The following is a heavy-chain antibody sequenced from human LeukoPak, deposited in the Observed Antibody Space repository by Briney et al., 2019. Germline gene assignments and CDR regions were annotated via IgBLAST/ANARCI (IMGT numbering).Heavy chain of an antibody. V-gene: IGHV7-4-1*02. Sequence: ASVKVSCKASGYTFTNFAINWVRQAPGQGLEWMGWINTNTGNPTYAQGFIGRFVFSLDTSVSTAYLQISSLKAEDTALYYCARVPDVLTGWNPKAGREDYWGQGTLVTVSS. D-gene: IGHD3-9*01. CDR2: INTNTGNP. CDR3: ARVPDVLTGWNPKAGREDY. J-gene: IGHJ4*02. CDR1: GYTFTNFA.